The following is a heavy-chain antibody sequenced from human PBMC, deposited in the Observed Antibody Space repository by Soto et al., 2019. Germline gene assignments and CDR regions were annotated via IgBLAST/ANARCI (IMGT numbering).Heavy chain of an antibody. CDR1: GSSFTNYW. Sequence: GESLKISCKGSGSSFTNYWISWVRQMPGKGLEWMGIIYPGDSDTRYNPSFQGQVTISADKSISTAYVQWSSLKASDTGMYFCASQITTGTKASSYGRDVWAKGTTVTISS. D-gene: IGHD1-1*01. V-gene: IGHV5-51*01. CDR3: ASQITTGTKASSYGRDV. CDR2: IYPGDSDT. J-gene: IGHJ6*04.